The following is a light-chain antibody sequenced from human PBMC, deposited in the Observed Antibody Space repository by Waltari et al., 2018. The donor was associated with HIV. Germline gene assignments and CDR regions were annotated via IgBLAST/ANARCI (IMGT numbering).Light chain of an antibody. CDR1: QGIDNY. CDR3: LQHKRVPGT. Sequence: DIQMTQSPSSLSASVGDIVTITSRTSQGIDNYVAWYQQKPGKVPKPLIYAASTLQSGVPSRVSGSGSGTAFNLTISSLQPEDVAAYYGLQHKRVPGTFGQGTTVEIK. V-gene: IGKV1-27*01. CDR2: AAS. J-gene: IGKJ1*01.